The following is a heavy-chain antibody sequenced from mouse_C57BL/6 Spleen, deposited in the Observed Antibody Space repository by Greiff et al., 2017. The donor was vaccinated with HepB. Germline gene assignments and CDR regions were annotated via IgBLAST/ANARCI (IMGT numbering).Heavy chain of an antibody. CDR1: GFNIKDDY. J-gene: IGHJ1*03. CDR3: TTAYYSNYGYFDV. D-gene: IGHD2-5*01. V-gene: IGHV14-4*01. CDR2: IDPENGDT. Sequence: EVQLQESGAELVRPGASVKLSCTASGFNIKDDYMHWVKQRPEQGLEWIGWIDPENGDTEYASKFQGKATITADTSSNTAYLQLSSLTSEDTAVYYCTTAYYSNYGYFDVWGTGTTVTVSS.